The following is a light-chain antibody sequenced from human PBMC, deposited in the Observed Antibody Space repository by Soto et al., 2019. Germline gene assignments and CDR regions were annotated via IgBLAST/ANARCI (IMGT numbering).Light chain of an antibody. Sequence: EIVLTPSQGTLSLSPVARAIISCSPRQSVDSSSSAWCQQKPGQAPRLLIYGASSRATGIPDRFSGSGSGTDFSLTISRLEPEDFAVYYCQQHGSSPQVTFGQGTRLEIK. CDR1: QSVDSSS. V-gene: IGKV3-20*01. CDR3: QQHGSSPQVT. CDR2: GAS. J-gene: IGKJ5*01.